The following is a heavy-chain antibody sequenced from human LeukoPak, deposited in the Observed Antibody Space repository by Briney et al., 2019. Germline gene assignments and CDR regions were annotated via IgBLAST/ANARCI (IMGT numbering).Heavy chain of an antibody. D-gene: IGHD2-2*01. CDR3: ARDCGSTSCYDY. V-gene: IGHV3-13*01. Sequence: GGPLRLSCTASGFTFGDYAMSWFRQATGKGLEWVSAIGTAGDTYYPGSVKGRFTISRENAKNSLYLQMNSLRAEDTAVYYCARDCGSTSCYDYWGQGTLVTVSS. CDR1: GFTFGDYA. CDR2: IGTAGDT. J-gene: IGHJ4*02.